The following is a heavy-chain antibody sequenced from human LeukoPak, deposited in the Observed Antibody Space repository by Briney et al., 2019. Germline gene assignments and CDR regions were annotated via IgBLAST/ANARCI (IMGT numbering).Heavy chain of an antibody. V-gene: IGHV1-69*04. CDR1: GVTFSSYT. CDR2: IIPILGIA. J-gene: IGHJ4*02. Sequence: SVKFSCKASGVTFSSYTISWVRQAPGQGLEWMGRIIPILGIANYAQKFQGRVTITAGKSTSTAYMELSSLRSEDTAVYYCAREPGSGSYYGFDYWGQGTLVTVSS. CDR3: AREPGSGSYYGFDY. D-gene: IGHD1-26*01.